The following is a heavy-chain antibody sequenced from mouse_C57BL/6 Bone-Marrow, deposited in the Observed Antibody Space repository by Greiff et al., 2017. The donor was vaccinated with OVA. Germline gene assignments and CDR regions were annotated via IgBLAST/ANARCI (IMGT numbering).Heavy chain of an antibody. CDR3: ARVGSSYVGFAY. V-gene: IGHV5-9*01. D-gene: IGHD1-1*01. CDR1: GFTFSSYT. J-gene: IGHJ3*01. CDR2: ISGGGGNT. Sequence: DVKLVESGGGLVKPGGSLKLSCAASGFTFSSYTMSWVRQTPEKRLEWVATISGGGGNTYYPDSVKGRFTISRDNAKNTLYLQMSSLRSEDTALYYCARVGSSYVGFAYWGQGTLVTVSA.